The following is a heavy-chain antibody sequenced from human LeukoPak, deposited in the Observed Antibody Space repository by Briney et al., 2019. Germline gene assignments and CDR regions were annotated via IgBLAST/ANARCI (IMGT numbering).Heavy chain of an antibody. CDR3: ARDRGVTMVRGVIDSFDY. CDR1: GYTFTGYY. Sequence: ASVKVSCKASGYTFTGYYMHWVRQAPGQGLEWMGWINPNSGGTNYAQKFQGWVTMTRDTSISTAYMELSRLRSEDTAVYYCARDRGVTMVRGVIDSFDYWGQGTLVTVSS. CDR2: INPNSGGT. J-gene: IGHJ4*02. D-gene: IGHD3-10*01. V-gene: IGHV1-2*04.